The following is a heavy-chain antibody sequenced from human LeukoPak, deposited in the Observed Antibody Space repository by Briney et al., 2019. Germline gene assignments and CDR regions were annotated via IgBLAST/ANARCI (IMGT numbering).Heavy chain of an antibody. D-gene: IGHD3-10*01. CDR3: ARFFYGSGSHTAPYYYGMDV. CDR2: MNHRGST. Sequence: SETLSITCAVDGGSFSGYYWSRIRQPPGKGLDWLGEMNHRGSTNYNPSLKSRVTISVDTSKNQFSLKLSYVTPADTAVYYCARFFYGSGSHTAPYYYGMDVWGQGTTVNVYS. V-gene: IGHV4-34*01. CDR1: GGSFSGYY. J-gene: IGHJ6*01.